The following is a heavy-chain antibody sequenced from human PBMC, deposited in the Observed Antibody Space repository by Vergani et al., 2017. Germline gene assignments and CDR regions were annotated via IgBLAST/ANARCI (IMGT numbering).Heavy chain of an antibody. V-gene: IGHV1-2*02. CDR3: ARDVAIIPDSSSWLPQWYYYYYMDV. CDR2: INPNSGGT. Sequence: QVQLVQSGAEVKKPGASVKVSCKASGYTFTGYYMHWVRQAPGQGLEWMGWINPNSGGTNYAQKLQGRVTMTTETSTSTAYMELRSLISDDTAVYYCARDVAIIPDSSSWLPQWYYYYYMDVWGKGTTVTVSS. D-gene: IGHD6-13*01. J-gene: IGHJ6*03. CDR1: GYTFTGYY.